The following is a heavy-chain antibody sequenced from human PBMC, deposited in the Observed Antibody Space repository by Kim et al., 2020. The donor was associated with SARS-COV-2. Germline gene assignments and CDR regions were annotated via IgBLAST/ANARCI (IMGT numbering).Heavy chain of an antibody. Sequence: GESLKISCKGSGYSFTSYWIGWVRQMPGKGLEWMGIIYPGDSDTRYSPSFQGQVTISADKPISTAYLQWSSLKATDTAMYYCARRGAYSGSFGTFDYWGQGTLVTVSS. J-gene: IGHJ4*02. V-gene: IGHV5-51*01. CDR1: GYSFTSYW. D-gene: IGHD1-26*01. CDR2: IYPGDSDT. CDR3: ARRGAYSGSFGTFDY.